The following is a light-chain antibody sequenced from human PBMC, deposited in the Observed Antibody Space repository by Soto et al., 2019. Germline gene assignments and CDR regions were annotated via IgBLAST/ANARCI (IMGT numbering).Light chain of an antibody. CDR3: HSYDSNTWV. V-gene: IGLV6-57*03. CDR2: ENE. J-gene: IGLJ3*02. CDR1: SGSIASNY. Sequence: NFMLTQPHSVSESPGKTVTISCTRSSGSIASNYVRWFQQRPGSAPTTVINENERRPSGVPDRFSGSIDSSSNSASLTISGLQTEDEADYYCHSYDSNTWVFGGGTKLTVL.